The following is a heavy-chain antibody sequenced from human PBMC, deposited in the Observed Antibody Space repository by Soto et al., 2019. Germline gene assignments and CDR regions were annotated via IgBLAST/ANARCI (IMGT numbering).Heavy chain of an antibody. Sequence: SVKVSCKASGGTFSSYAISWVRQAPGQGLEWMGGIIPIIGTANYAQKFQGRVTITADESTSTAYMELSSLRAEDTAVYYCARGFPIEWLSHDAFAIWGQGTMVT. CDR1: GGTFSSYA. D-gene: IGHD3-3*01. CDR2: IIPIIGTA. V-gene: IGHV1-69*13. CDR3: ARGFPIEWLSHDAFAI. J-gene: IGHJ3*02.